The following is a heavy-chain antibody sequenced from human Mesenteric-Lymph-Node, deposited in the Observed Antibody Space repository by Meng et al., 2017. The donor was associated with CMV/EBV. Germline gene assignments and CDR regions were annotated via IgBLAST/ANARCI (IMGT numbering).Heavy chain of an antibody. CDR1: GVTFSNAW. J-gene: IGHJ5*02. Sequence: SGVTFSNAWMSWVRQAPGKGLEWVGRIKSKTDGGTTDYAAPVKGRFTISRDDSKNTLYLQMNSLKTEDTAVYYCTGRLYCSSTSCPPWGQGTLVTVSS. CDR3: TGRLYCSSTSCPP. D-gene: IGHD2-2*01. CDR2: IKSKTDGGTT. V-gene: IGHV3-15*01.